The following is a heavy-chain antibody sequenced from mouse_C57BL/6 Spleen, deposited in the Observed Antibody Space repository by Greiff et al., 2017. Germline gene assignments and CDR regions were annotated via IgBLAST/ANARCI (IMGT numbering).Heavy chain of an antibody. Sequence: QVQLQQSGAELVRPGSSVKLSCKASGYTFTSYWMDWVKQRPGQGLEWIGNIYPSDSETHYNQKFKDKATLTVDKSSSTAYMQLSSLTSEDSAVYYCARSGYDGYFDVWGTGTTVTVSS. CDR2: IYPSDSET. CDR3: ARSGYDGYFDV. D-gene: IGHD2-2*01. V-gene: IGHV1-61*01. J-gene: IGHJ1*03. CDR1: GYTFTSYW.